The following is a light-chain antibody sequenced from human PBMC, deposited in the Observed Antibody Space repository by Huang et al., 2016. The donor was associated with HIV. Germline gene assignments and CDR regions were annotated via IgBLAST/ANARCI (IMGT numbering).Light chain of an antibody. CDR2: GAS. V-gene: IGKV3D-15*01. J-gene: IGKJ4*01. CDR3: QQYENWPLT. CDR1: HSVRSN. Sequence: EILMTQSPATLSVSPGERATLSCRASHSVRSNLAWYQQRPGQAPRLLISGASNRATGIPARFSGSGSGTEFTLTISSLQSEDFAVYYCQQYENWPLTFGGGTKVEIK.